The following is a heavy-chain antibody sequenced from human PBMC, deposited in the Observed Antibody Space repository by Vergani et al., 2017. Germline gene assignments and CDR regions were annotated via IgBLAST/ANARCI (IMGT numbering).Heavy chain of an antibody. CDR1: GGTFSSYA. Sequence: QVQLVQSGAEVKKPGSSVKVSCKASGGTFSSYAISWVRQAPGQGLEWMGRIIPILGIANYAQKFQGRVTITADKSTSTAYMELSSLRSEDTAVYYCARGVPTAMDPYYYGMDVWGQGTTVTVSS. D-gene: IGHD5-18*01. V-gene: IGHV1-69*04. CDR3: ARGVPTAMDPYYYGMDV. CDR2: IIPILGIA. J-gene: IGHJ6*02.